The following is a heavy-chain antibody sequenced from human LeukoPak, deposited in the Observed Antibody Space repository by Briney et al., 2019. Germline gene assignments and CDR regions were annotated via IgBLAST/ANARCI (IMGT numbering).Heavy chain of an antibody. J-gene: IGHJ6*03. CDR1: GGTFSSYT. CDR3: ASRSRIKDYYYYMDV. CDR2: IIPIFGTA. D-gene: IGHD2-15*01. Sequence: SVKVSCKASGGTFSSYTISWVRQAPGQGLEWMGGIIPIFGTANYAQKFQGRVTITTDESTSTAYMELSSLRSEDTAVYYCASRSRIKDYYYYMDVWGKGTTVTVSS. V-gene: IGHV1-69*05.